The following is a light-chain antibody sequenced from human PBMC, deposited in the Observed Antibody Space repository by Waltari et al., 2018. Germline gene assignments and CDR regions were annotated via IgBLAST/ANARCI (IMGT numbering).Light chain of an antibody. CDR1: GSNIGAGYD. J-gene: IGLJ3*02. V-gene: IGLV1-40*01. Sequence: QSVLTQPPSVSGAPGQRVTISCTGSGSNIGAGYDVHWYQQLPRAAPKLPSYGRTSRPLGVPARFFGSTSGTSASLAIMGLQAEDEADYYCQSYDTSLSVVFGGGTKLTVL. CDR2: GRT. CDR3: QSYDTSLSVV.